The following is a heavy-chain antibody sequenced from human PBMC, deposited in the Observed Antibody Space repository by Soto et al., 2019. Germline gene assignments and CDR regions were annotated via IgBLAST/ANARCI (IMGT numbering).Heavy chain of an antibody. D-gene: IGHD6-13*01. V-gene: IGHV2-5*02. CDR3: AHPTEAGTIKFDI. J-gene: IGHJ3*02. CDR2: IYWDDDR. Sequence: QITLKESGPTLVRPTETLTLTCTFSGFSLRTSGVGVGWIRQPPGKALEWLALIYWDDDRRFSPSLKSRLTTTKDLARNQVVLTMTNMEPVDTGTYYCAHPTEAGTIKFDIWGQGAMVTVSS. CDR1: GFSLRTSGVG.